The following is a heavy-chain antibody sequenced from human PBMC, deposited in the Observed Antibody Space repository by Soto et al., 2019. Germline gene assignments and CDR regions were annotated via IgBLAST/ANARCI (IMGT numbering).Heavy chain of an antibody. Sequence: QVQLVESGGGVVQPGTSLRLSCTASGFTFSTTGMHWVRQAPGKGLEWVAVISYDGNKTYYADSVKGRLTISRDNSRGTVYLQMNSLRPEDTAVYYCAKDLRQGASGATVYGMDVWGQGTTVSVSS. D-gene: IGHD7-27*01. CDR3: AKDLRQGASGATVYGMDV. V-gene: IGHV3-30*18. J-gene: IGHJ6*02. CDR1: GFTFSTTG. CDR2: ISYDGNKT.